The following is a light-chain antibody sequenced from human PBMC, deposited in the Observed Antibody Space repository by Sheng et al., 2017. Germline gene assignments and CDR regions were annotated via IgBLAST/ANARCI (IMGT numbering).Light chain of an antibody. CDR3: CSFAGSGVV. CDR1: SSDVGSYNL. Sequence: QSALTQPASVSGSPGQSITISCTGTSSDVGSYNLVSWYQQHPGKAPKLMIYEVTERPSGVSNRFSGSKSGNTASLTISGLQAEDEADYYCCSFAGSGVVFGGGTKLTVL. V-gene: IGLV2-23*02. CDR2: EVT. J-gene: IGLJ2*01.